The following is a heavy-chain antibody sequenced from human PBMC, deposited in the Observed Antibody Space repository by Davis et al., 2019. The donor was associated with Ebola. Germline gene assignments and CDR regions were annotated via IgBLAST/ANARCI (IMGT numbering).Heavy chain of an antibody. Sequence: SETLSLTCTVSGGSIISSSSYWGWIRQPPRKGLEWIGSIYYSGITYYNPSLKSRVTISVDTSKNQFSLKLRSVTAADTAVYYCERQGWSGYSLRHWLDPWGRGTLVTVSS. J-gene: IGHJ5*02. CDR2: IYYSGIT. V-gene: IGHV4-39*01. D-gene: IGHD3-3*01. CDR1: GGSIISSSSY. CDR3: ERQGWSGYSLRHWLDP.